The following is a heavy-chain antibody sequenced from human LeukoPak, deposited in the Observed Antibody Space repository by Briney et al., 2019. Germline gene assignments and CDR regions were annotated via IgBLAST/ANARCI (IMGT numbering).Heavy chain of an antibody. CDR1: GFTVSSNY. Sequence: TGGSLRLSCAASGFTVSSNYMSWVRRAPGKGLEWVSVIYSGGSTYYADSVKGRFTISRDNSKNTLYLQMDSLRAEDTAIYYCAKDQDFWSGNWFDPWGQGTLVTVSS. CDR3: AKDQDFWSGNWFDP. J-gene: IGHJ5*02. D-gene: IGHD3-3*01. V-gene: IGHV3-53*01. CDR2: IYSGGST.